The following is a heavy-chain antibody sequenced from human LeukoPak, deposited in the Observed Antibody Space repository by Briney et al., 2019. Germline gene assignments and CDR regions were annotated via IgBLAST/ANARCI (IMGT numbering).Heavy chain of an antibody. CDR3: ARGAGTTVYYIDV. D-gene: IGHD1-7*01. CDR1: GFTFSSYA. CDR2: ISYDGSNK. J-gene: IGHJ6*03. Sequence: PGRSLRLSCAASGFTFSSYAMHWVRQAPGKGLEWVAVISYDGSNKYYADSVKGRFTISRDNSKNTLYLQMSSLTTEDTAVYYCARGAGTTVYYIDVWGRGTTVTVSS. V-gene: IGHV3-30*04.